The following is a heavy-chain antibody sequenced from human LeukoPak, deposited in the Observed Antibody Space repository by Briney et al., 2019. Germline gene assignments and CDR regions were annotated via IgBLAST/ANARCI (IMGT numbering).Heavy chain of an antibody. V-gene: IGHV1-46*01. Sequence: ASAKASCKASGYTSTTYYVHCVRQAPSHEREWMGVINPSGGSTSYAQKLQGRVTMTRDTSTSTVYMELSSLRSEDTGVYYCARGDIDYWGQGTLVTVSS. J-gene: IGHJ4*02. CDR1: GYTSTTYY. D-gene: IGHD2-15*01. CDR2: INPSGGST. CDR3: ARGDIDY.